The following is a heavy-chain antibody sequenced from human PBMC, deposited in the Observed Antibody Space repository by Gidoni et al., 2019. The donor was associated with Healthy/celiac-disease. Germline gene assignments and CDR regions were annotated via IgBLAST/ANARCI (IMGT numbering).Heavy chain of an antibody. CDR3: ARDYGTTVTTPFRY. J-gene: IGHJ4*02. CDR1: GLTFSSYS. D-gene: IGHD4-17*01. Sequence: EVQLVESGGGLVKPGGSLRLSCAASGLTFSSYSMNWVRQAPGKGLEWVSSISSSSSYIYYADSVKGRFTISRDNAKNSLYLQMNSLRAEDTAVYYCARDYGTTVTTPFRYWGQGTLVTVSS. CDR2: ISSSSSYI. V-gene: IGHV3-21*01.